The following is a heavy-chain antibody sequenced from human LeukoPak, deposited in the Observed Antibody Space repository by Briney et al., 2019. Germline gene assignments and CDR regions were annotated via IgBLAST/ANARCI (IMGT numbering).Heavy chain of an antibody. CDR1: GFTFSSYW. CDR2: INSDGSST. D-gene: IGHD3-3*01. CDR3: ARSKVVIIRGVYYFDY. V-gene: IGHV3-74*01. J-gene: IGHJ4*02. Sequence: GGSLRLSCAASGFTFSSYWMHWDRQAPGKGLVWVSRINSDGSSTSYADSVKGRFTISRDNAKNTLYLQMNSLRAEDTAVYYCARSKVVIIRGVYYFDYWGQGTLVTVSS.